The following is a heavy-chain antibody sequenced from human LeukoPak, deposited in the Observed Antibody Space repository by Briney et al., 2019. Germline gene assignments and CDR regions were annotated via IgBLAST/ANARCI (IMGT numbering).Heavy chain of an antibody. J-gene: IGHJ5*02. CDR2: IHISGKT. CDR1: GASITDYY. D-gene: IGHD1-26*01. Sequence: SETLSLTCTVSGASITDYYWSWIRQTPEMGLEYIGYIHISGKTYNNPSLKGRVSVSLDTSQNQFSLKLTSVTAADTAVYFCARHLGEGTYPMDRWGQGILVTVSS. V-gene: IGHV4-59*08. CDR3: ARHLGEGTYPMDR.